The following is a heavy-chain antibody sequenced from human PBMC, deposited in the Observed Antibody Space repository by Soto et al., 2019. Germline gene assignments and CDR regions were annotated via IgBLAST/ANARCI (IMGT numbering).Heavy chain of an antibody. J-gene: IGHJ6*02. CDR1: GGSLTSHY. CDR2: IYFTGRA. V-gene: IGHV4-59*11. D-gene: IGHD2-15*01. CDR3: VRDRDILVVSPDKRRHFFYYGLDV. Sequence: SETLSLTCSVSGGSLTSHYWSWIRRAPGEGLEWIGYIYFTGRAHYSPSLKSRVSMSVDTSKNQFSLTVTSVTAADTAVYYCVRDRDILVVSPDKRRHFFYYGLDVWGPGTTVTVSS.